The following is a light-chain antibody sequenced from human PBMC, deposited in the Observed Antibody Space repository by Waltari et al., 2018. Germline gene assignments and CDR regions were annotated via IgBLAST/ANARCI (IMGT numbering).Light chain of an antibody. CDR1: SSDVGVHDS. J-gene: IGLJ2*01. V-gene: IGLV2-14*03. CDR3: SSDSTSSSLIL. Sequence: QSALSQPASVSGSPGQSITISCTGASSDVGVHDSVSWYQQHPGKAPKLIIRDVNNRPSGVSNRFSGSKSGNTASLTISGLQAEDEADYYCSSDSTSSSLILFGEGTKVTVL. CDR2: DVN.